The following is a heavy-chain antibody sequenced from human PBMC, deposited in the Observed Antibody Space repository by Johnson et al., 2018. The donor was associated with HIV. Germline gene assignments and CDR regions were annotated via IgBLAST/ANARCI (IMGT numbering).Heavy chain of an antibody. V-gene: IGHV3-11*01. CDR3: TSDRGWIVGATGALDV. Sequence: QVQLVESGGGLVKPGGSLRLSCAASGFTFSDHYMNWIRQAPGKGLEWVSYISSSDNTTYYADSVKGRFTISRDNAKNSLYLQMNSLRAEDTALYYCTSDRGWIVGATGALDVWGQGTMVTVSS. CDR2: ISSSDNTT. D-gene: IGHD1-26*01. CDR1: GFTFSDHY. J-gene: IGHJ3*01.